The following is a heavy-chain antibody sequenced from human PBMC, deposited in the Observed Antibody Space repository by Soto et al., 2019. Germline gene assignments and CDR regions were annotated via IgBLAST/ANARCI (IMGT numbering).Heavy chain of an antibody. CDR3: ARLHGYCISSSCHGHYAMDV. D-gene: IGHD2-2*01. CDR2: INYSGST. J-gene: IGHJ6*02. CDR1: GGSISTSSSH. V-gene: IGHV4-39*02. Sequence: PSETLSLTCTVSGGSISTSSSHWGWIRQPPGKGLEWIGSINYSGSTYYNPSLKSRVTISVDTSKNHFSLNLNFMSAADTAVYYCARLHGYCISSSCHGHYAMDVWGQGTTVT.